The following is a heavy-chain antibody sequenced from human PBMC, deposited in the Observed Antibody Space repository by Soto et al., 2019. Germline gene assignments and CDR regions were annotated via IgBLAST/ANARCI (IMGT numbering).Heavy chain of an antibody. V-gene: IGHV3-15*07. CDR3: THPHEQLPDMDV. CDR2: IKSKSDGGTA. Sequence: PGGSLRLSCVASGLIFTNAWIHWVRQAPGKGLEWVGRIKSKSDGGTADYAAPVEGRFIISRDDSTNTVYLQLNSLKSEDTALYYCTHPHEQLPDMDVWGHGTSVTVSS. J-gene: IGHJ6*02. CDR1: GLIFTNAW. D-gene: IGHD1-26*01.